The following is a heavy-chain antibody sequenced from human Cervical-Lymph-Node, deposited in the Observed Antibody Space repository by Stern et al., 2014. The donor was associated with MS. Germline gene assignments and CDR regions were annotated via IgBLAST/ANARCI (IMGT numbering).Heavy chain of an antibody. Sequence: VQLVQSGGGLVQPGGSLRLSCAASGFTFSSYAMSWVRQAPGKGMEWVSALSGSGGSTYYADSVKGRFTISRDNSKNTLYLQMNSLRAEDTAVYYCAKDGSGWPYSGSFHFDYWGQGTLVTVSS. CDR2: LSGSGGST. J-gene: IGHJ4*02. D-gene: IGHD1-26*01. V-gene: IGHV3-23*04. CDR3: AKDGSGWPYSGSFHFDY. CDR1: GFTFSSYA.